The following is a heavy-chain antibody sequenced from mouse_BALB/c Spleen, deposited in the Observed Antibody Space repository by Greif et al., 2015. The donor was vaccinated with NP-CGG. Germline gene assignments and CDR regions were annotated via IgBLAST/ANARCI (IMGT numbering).Heavy chain of an antibody. V-gene: IGHV1-80*01. J-gene: IGHJ4*01. D-gene: IGHD2-4*01. CDR2: IYPGDGDT. Sequence: QVQLQQSGAELVRPGSSVKISCKASGYAFSSYWMNWVKQRPGQGLEWIGQIYPGDGDTNYNGKFKGKATLTADKSSSTAYMQLSSLTSDDSAVYSCARYDYDYYAMDYWGQGTSVTVSS. CDR1: GYAFSSYW. CDR3: ARYDYDYYAMDY.